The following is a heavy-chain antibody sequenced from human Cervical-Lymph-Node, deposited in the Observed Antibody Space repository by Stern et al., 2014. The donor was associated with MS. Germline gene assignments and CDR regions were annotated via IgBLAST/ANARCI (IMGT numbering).Heavy chain of an antibody. CDR3: ARVDGWGAFDI. D-gene: IGHD5-24*01. J-gene: IGHJ3*02. V-gene: IGHV4-31*03. CDR1: GGPLSSGDYY. CDR2: IYYSGST. Sequence: QLQLKESGPGLVKPSQTLSLTCTVSGGPLSSGDYYWSWIRQNPGKGLGWIGYIYYSGSTFYNPSLKSRVTISVDTSKNQFSLKLSSVTAADTAVFYCARVDGWGAFDIWGQGTMVTVSS.